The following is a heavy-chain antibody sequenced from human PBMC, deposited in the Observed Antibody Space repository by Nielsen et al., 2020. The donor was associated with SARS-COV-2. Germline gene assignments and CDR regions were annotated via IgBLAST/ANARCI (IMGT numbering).Heavy chain of an antibody. J-gene: IGHJ4*02. CDR2: IWYDGSNK. D-gene: IGHD6-19*01. CDR3: ARDLPSLIAVAGMVNY. Sequence: GGSLRLSCAASGFTFSSYGMHWVCQAPGKGLEWVAVIWYDGSNKYYADSVKGRFTISRDNSKNTLYLQMNSLRAEDTAVYYCARDLPSLIAVAGMVNYWGQGTLVTVS. V-gene: IGHV3-33*01. CDR1: GFTFSSYG.